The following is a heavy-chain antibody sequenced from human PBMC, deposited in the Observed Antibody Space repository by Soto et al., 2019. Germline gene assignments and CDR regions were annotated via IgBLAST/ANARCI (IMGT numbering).Heavy chain of an antibody. D-gene: IGHD3-10*01. CDR2: TNPNSGGT. J-gene: IGHJ6*02. Sequence: GASVKVSCKASGYTFTGYYMHWVRQAPGQGLEWMGWTNPNSGGTNYAQKFQGWVTMTRDTSISTAYMELSRLRSDDTAVYYCARGRTGSGSYYKKYYYYGMDVWGQGTTVTVSS. CDR1: GYTFTGYY. CDR3: ARGRTGSGSYYKKYYYYGMDV. V-gene: IGHV1-2*04.